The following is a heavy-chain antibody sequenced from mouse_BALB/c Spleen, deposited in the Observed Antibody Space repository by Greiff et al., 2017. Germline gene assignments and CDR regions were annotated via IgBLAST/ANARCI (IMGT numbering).Heavy chain of an antibody. V-gene: IGHV5-12-2*01. CDR3: ARHVLDDGYYFSAWFAY. J-gene: IGHJ3*01. CDR1: GFTFSSYT. Sequence: EVMLVESGGGLVQPGGSLKLSCAASGFTFSSYTMSWVRQTPEKRLEWVAYISNGGGSTYYPDTVKGRFTISRDNAKNTLYLQMSSLKSEDTAMYYCARHVLDDGYYFSAWFAYWGQGTLVTVSA. CDR2: ISNGGGST. D-gene: IGHD2-3*01.